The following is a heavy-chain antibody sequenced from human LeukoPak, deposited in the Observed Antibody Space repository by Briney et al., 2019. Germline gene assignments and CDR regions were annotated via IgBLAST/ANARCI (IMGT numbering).Heavy chain of an antibody. V-gene: IGHV3-23*01. CDR3: ASQSYGLFEY. CDR2: ISGSGRST. CDR1: GFAFTIYG. Sequence: GGSLRLSCAASGFAFTIYGMNWVRQAPGKGLEWVSTISGSGRSTYYADSVKGRFTISRDNAKNSLYLQMNSLRAEDTAVYYCASQSYGLFEYWGQGTLVTVSS. D-gene: IGHD3-10*01. J-gene: IGHJ4*02.